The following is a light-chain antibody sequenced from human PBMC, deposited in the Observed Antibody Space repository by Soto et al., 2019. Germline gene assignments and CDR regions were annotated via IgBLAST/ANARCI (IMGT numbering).Light chain of an antibody. CDR1: HSVDSR. V-gene: IGKV3-15*01. CDR3: QHYTHSPLT. J-gene: IGKJ4*01. Sequence: EIVMTQSPATLSMSPGDRATLSCRASHSVDSRLAWYQQKPGQSPRLLIYDASTRATGLPARFSGSGSGTEFTLTISSLQSEDFAVYYCQHYTHSPLTFGGGTKV. CDR2: DAS.